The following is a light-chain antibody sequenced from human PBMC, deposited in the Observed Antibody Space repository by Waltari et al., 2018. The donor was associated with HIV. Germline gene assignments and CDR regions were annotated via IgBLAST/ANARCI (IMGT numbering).Light chain of an antibody. CDR2: EVK. V-gene: IGLV2-14*01. Sequence: QSALTQPASVSGSPGQSITIPCRGASTAIGASDYVSWYSQLPDRAPRLILYEVKKRPSGVSSRFSGSKSGNTASLTISGLQVEDEAVYFCSSYSTGDTLVLFGGGTRLTVL. J-gene: IGLJ2*01. CDR1: STAIGASDY. CDR3: SSYSTGDTLVL.